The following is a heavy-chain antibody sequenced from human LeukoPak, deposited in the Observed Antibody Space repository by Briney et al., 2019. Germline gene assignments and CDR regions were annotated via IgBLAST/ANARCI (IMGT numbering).Heavy chain of an antibody. V-gene: IGHV1-18*01. D-gene: IGHD6-19*01. CDR2: ISAYNGNT. CDR1: GYTFTSYG. Sequence: ASVKVSCKASGYTFTSYGISWVRQAPGQGLEWMGWISAYNGNTNYAQKLQGRVTMTTDTSTSTAYMELRSLRSDDTAVYYCARDRIAVAAHGYYYYGMDVWDQGTTVTVSS. CDR3: ARDRIAVAAHGYYYYGMDV. J-gene: IGHJ6*02.